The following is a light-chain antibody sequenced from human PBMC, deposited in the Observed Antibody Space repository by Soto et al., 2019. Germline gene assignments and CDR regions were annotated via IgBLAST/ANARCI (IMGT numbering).Light chain of an antibody. CDR2: AVS. CDR3: CSHAGNNNYV. V-gene: IGLV2-8*01. CDR1: SRDVGGQNY. Sequence: QSALTQPPPASGSPGQSVAISCTGTSRDVGGQNYVSWYQQHPGKAPKLIIYAVSNRPSGVPDRFSGSKSGNTASLTISGLRAEDEADYYCCSHAGNNNYVFGTGTKLTVL. J-gene: IGLJ1*01.